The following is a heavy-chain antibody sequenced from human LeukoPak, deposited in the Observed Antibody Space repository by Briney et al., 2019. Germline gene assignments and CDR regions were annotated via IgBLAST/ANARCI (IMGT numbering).Heavy chain of an antibody. J-gene: IGHJ6*03. CDR3: ARAYGYSTIRYYYMDV. CDR1: GYTLTELS. CDR2: FDPEDGET. Sequence: VASVKVSCKVSGYTLTELSMHWVRQAPGKGLEWMGGFDPEDGETIYAQKFQGRVTMTEDTSTDTAYMELSSLRSEDTAVYYCARAYGYSTIRYYYMDVWGKGTTVTVSS. D-gene: IGHD6-13*01. V-gene: IGHV1-24*01.